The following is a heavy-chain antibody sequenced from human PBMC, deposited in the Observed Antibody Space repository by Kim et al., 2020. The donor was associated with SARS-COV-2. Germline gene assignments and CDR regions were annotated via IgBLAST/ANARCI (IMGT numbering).Heavy chain of an antibody. V-gene: IGHV4-28*01. CDR1: GYSISTSNW. Sequence: SETLSLTCAVSGYSISTSNWWGWIRQPPGKGLEWIVCFYWSGSTYYNQSLKSRVTMSVDTSKNQLFLKLSSVTAVDTAVYYCARNRPPGRLQYYYYYYDMHVWSQGTTLTLS. J-gene: IGHJ6*02. D-gene: IGHD4-4*01. CDR2: FYWSGST. CDR3: ARNRPPGRLQYYYYYYDMHV.